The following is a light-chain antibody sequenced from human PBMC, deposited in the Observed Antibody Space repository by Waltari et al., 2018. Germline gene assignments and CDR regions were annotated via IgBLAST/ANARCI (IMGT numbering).Light chain of an antibody. J-gene: IGKJ3*01. Sequence: DIVMTQSPDSLAVSLGERTTINCKSSQSVFYSGNNRNYLAWYQQKPEQPPKLLIYWASTREAGVPDRFSGSGSGTYFTLTISSLQAEDVAFYYCQQYYSSPYTFGPGTKVDIK. CDR3: QQYYSSPYT. CDR2: WAS. CDR1: QSVFYSGNNRNY. V-gene: IGKV4-1*01.